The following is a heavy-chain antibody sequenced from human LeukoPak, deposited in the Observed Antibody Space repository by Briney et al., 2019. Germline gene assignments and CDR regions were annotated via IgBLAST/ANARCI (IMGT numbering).Heavy chain of an antibody. J-gene: IGHJ6*03. CDR2: INHSGST. V-gene: IGHV4-34*01. Sequence: SETLSLTCAVYGGSFSGYYWSWIRQPPGKGLEWIGEINHSGSTNYNPSLKSRVTISVDTSKNQFSLKLSSVTAADTAVYYCARRGGNGSGSYYKWPSYYYYYYMDVWGKGTTVTISS. CDR1: GGSFSGYY. CDR3: ARRGGNGSGSYYKWPSYYYYYYMDV. D-gene: IGHD3-10*01.